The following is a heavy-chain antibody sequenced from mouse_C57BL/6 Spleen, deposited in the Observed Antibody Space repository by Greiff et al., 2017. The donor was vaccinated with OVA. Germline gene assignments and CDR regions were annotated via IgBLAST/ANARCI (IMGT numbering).Heavy chain of an antibody. Sequence: QVQLQQPGTELVKPGASVKLSCKASGYTFTSYWMHWVQQRPGQGLEWIGNINPSNGGTNYNEKFKSKATLTVDKSSSTAYMQLSSLTSEDSAVYYCARYERLGEDYFDYWGQGTTLTVSS. CDR2: INPSNGGT. CDR3: ARYERLGEDYFDY. J-gene: IGHJ2*01. D-gene: IGHD4-1*01. CDR1: GYTFTSYW. V-gene: IGHV1-53*01.